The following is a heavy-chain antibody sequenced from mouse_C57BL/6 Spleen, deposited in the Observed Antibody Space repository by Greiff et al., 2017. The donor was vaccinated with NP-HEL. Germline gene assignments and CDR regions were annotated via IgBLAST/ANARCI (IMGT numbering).Heavy chain of an antibody. D-gene: IGHD2-1*01. CDR1: GYAFSSSW. J-gene: IGHJ2*01. CDR2: IYPGDGDT. V-gene: IGHV1-82*01. Sequence: VQLQQSGPELVKPGASVKISCKASGYAFSSSWMNWVKQRPGKGLEWIGRIYPGDGDTNYNGKFKGKATLTADKSASTAYMQLSSLTSEDSAVYFCAKGALYYGNYDYWGQGTTLTVSS. CDR3: AKGALYYGNYDY.